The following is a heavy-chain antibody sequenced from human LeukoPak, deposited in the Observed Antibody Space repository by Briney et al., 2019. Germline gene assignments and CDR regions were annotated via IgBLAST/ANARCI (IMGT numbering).Heavy chain of an antibody. J-gene: IGHJ4*02. D-gene: IGHD6-19*01. CDR1: GYTFTSYD. CDR3: ARVTSAVAGGDY. V-gene: IGHV1-8*03. Sequence: ASVKVSCKASGYTFTSYDINWVRQATGQGLEWMGWMNPHSGNTGYARKFQGRVTITRNTSISTAYMELSSLRSEDTAVYYCARVTSAVAGGDYWGQGTLVTVSS. CDR2: MNPHSGNT.